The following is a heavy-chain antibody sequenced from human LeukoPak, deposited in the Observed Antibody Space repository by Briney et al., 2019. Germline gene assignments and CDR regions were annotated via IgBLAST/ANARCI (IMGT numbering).Heavy chain of an antibody. D-gene: IGHD4-23*01. J-gene: IGHJ4*02. CDR2: IIPIFGTA. Sequence: EASVKVSCKASGGTFSSYAISWVRQAPGQGLEWMGGIIPIFGTANYAQKFQGRVTITADKSTSTAYMELSSLRSEDTAVYYCARDRRSGGNLFDYWGQGTLVTVSS. CDR1: GGTFSSYA. CDR3: ARDRRSGGNLFDY. V-gene: IGHV1-69*06.